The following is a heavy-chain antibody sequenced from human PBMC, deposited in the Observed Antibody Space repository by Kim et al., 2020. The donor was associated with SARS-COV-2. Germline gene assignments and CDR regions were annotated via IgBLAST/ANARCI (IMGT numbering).Heavy chain of an antibody. CDR2: ISSSSSYI. D-gene: IGHD3-22*01. V-gene: IGHV3-21*01. J-gene: IGHJ6*02. Sequence: GGSLRLSCAASGFTFSSYSMNWVRQAPGKGLEWVSSISSSSSYIYYADSVKGRFTISRDNAKNSLYLQMNSLRAEDTAVYYCARDLAMDYYDSSGYYYVNYYYGMDVWGQGTTVTVSS. CDR1: GFTFSSYS. CDR3: ARDLAMDYYDSSGYYYVNYYYGMDV.